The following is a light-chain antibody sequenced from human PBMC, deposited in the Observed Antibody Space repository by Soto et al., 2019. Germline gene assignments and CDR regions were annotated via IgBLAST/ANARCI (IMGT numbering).Light chain of an antibody. Sequence: QSVLTQPPSASGTPGQRVTISCSGGRSDIGSNTVDWYQQLPGTAPKLLIYSNNQRPSGVPDRFSGSKSGTSASLAISRLQSEDEADYYCAAWDDSLNVYVFGTGTKVTVL. CDR1: RSDIGSNT. CDR2: SNN. V-gene: IGLV1-44*01. CDR3: AAWDDSLNVYV. J-gene: IGLJ1*01.